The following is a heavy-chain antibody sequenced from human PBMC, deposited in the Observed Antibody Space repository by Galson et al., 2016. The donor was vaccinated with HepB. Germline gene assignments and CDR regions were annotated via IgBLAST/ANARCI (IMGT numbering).Heavy chain of an antibody. CDR2: ISSSSSYI. J-gene: IGHJ4*02. CDR1: GFTFRSYA. D-gene: IGHD2/OR15-2a*01. CDR3: AKSYYDPSTGVFSLYYFDD. V-gene: IGHV3-21*01. Sequence: SLRLSCAASGFTFRSYAMHWVRQAPGKGLEWVSSISSSSSYIHYADSVKGRFTISRDNDNNSLYLQMNSLTAEDTALYYCAKSYYDPSTGVFSLYYFDDWGQGTLVTVSS.